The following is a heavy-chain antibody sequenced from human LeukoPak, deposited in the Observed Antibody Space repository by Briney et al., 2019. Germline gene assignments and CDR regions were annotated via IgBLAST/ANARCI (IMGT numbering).Heavy chain of an antibody. D-gene: IGHD3-22*01. Sequence: ASVKVSCKASGYTFTSYAMNWVRQAPGQGLEWMGWINTNTGNPTYAQGFTGRFVFSLDTSVSTAYLQISSLKAEDTAVYYCARGKSYYYDSSGYYGVGSLDYWGQGTLVTVSS. CDR1: GYTFTSYA. CDR3: ARGKSYYYDSSGYYGVGSLDY. J-gene: IGHJ4*02. CDR2: INTNTGNP. V-gene: IGHV7-4-1*02.